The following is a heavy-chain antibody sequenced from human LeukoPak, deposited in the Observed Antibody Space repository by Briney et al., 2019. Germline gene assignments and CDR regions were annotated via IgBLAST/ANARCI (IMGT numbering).Heavy chain of an antibody. Sequence: GGSLRLSCAASGFTFSSYWMSWVRQAPGKGLGWVANIKQDGSEEVYVDSVKGRFTISRDNSKNSLYLQMNSLRTEDTALYYCTKGRKGCSSTNCYGNFDYWGQGTLVTVSS. CDR1: GFTFSSYW. J-gene: IGHJ4*02. CDR3: TKGRKGCSSTNCYGNFDY. D-gene: IGHD2-2*01. CDR2: IKQDGSEE. V-gene: IGHV3-7*05.